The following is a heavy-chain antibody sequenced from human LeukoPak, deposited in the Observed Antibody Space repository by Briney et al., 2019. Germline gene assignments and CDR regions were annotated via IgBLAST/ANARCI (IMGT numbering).Heavy chain of an antibody. Sequence: GGSLRLSCAASGFTFSSYGMSWVRQAPGKGLVWVSRINSDGSSTSYADSVKGRFTISRDNAKNTLYLQMNSLRAEDTAVYYCASDPVAGIFDYWGQGTLVTVSS. CDR2: INSDGSST. V-gene: IGHV3-74*01. J-gene: IGHJ4*02. D-gene: IGHD6-19*01. CDR3: ASDPVAGIFDY. CDR1: GFTFSSYG.